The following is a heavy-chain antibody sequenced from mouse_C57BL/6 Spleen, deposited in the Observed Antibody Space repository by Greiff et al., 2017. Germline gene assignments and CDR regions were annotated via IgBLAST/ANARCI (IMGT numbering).Heavy chain of an antibody. CDR1: GYTFTSDC. CDR2: IDPSDSYT. V-gene: IGHV1-69*01. Sequence: QVQLQQSGAELVMPGASVKLSCKASGYTFTSDCMHWVKQRPGQGLEWIGEIDPSDSYTNYNQKFKGKSTLTADKSASTAYMQLSSLTSEDSAVSYYECRRNCGALGYWGQGTSVTVSS. CDR3: ECRRNCGALGY. J-gene: IGHJ4*01.